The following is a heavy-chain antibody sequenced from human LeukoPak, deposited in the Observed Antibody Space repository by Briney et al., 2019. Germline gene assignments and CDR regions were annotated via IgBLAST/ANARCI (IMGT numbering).Heavy chain of an antibody. V-gene: IGHV1-46*01. CDR2: INPSGGST. Sequence: ASVKVSCKASGYTFTSYYMHWVRRAPGQGLEWMGIINPSGGSTSYAQKFQGRVTMTRDTSTSTVYMELSSLRSEDTAVYYCAREDTMVRGVILRMGFDYWGQGTLVTVSS. CDR3: AREDTMVRGVILRMGFDY. CDR1: GYTFTSYY. J-gene: IGHJ4*02. D-gene: IGHD3-10*01.